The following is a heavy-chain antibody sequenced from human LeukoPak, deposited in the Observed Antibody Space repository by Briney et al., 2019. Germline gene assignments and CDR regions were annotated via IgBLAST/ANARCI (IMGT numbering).Heavy chain of an antibody. D-gene: IGHD3-10*01. V-gene: IGHV4-59*08. CDR1: GVSISSFY. CDR2: FYYRGSS. Sequence: SETLSLTCTVSGVSISSFYWSWIRQPPGKGLEWIGYFYYRGSSNYNPSLQSRVTISVDTSKNQFSLKLSSVTAADTAVYYCSGSGDYWYFDLWGRGALVTVSS. J-gene: IGHJ2*01. CDR3: SGSGDYWYFDL.